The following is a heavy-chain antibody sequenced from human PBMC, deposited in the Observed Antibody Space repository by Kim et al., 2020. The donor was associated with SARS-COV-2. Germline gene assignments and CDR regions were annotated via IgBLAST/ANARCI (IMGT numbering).Heavy chain of an antibody. V-gene: IGHV3-21*01. D-gene: IGHD6-6*01. CDR3: ARDPYLSIAARQDAFDI. CDR2: ISSSSSYI. CDR1: GFTFSSYS. J-gene: IGHJ3*02. Sequence: GGSLRLSCAASGFTFSSYSMNWVRQAPGKGLEWVSSISSSSSYIYYAESVKGRFTISRDNAKNSLYLQMNSLRAEDTAVYYCARDPYLSIAARQDAFDIWGQGTMVTVSS.